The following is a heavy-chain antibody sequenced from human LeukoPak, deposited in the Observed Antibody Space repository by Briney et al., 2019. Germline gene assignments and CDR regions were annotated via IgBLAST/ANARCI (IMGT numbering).Heavy chain of an antibody. J-gene: IGHJ5*02. V-gene: IGHV1-2*02. CDR2: ISTDSGDA. CDR3: AGLGSTVKGRIDP. Sequence: ASVKVSCKASGYHFTGYHVHWVRQAPGQGLEWMGRISTDSGDADIAQKFQGRVTMTRDTSISTAYMELSRLTSDGSAVYYCAGLGSTVKGRIDPWGQGTSVTVSS. D-gene: IGHD5/OR15-5a*01. CDR1: GYHFTGYH.